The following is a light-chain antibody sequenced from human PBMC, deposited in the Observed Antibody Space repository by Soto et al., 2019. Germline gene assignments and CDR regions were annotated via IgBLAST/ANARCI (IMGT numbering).Light chain of an antibody. V-gene: IGKV3-15*01. CDR1: QSVATN. J-gene: IGKJ1*01. CDR2: GAS. CDR3: RQYNNWPPWT. Sequence: EAVLTQSPATLSVSPGERATLSCRASQSVATNLAWYQQRPGQAPRLLIYGASKRAVGLPARFSGSGSGTEFTLTISSLQSEDFAVYYCRQYNNWPPWTFGQGTKVDIK.